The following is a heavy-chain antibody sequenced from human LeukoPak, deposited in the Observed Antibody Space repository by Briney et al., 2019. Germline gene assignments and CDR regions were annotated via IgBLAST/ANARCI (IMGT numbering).Heavy chain of an antibody. J-gene: IGHJ6*02. CDR2: ISRSSSYI. D-gene: IGHD6-13*01. CDR3: ARSGGSSRLPYYYYDMDV. Sequence: GGSLRLSCAASGFTFSGYSMSWVRQAPGKGLEWVSSISRSSSYIYYADSVKGRLTISRDNAKNSLYLQMNSLRAEDTAVYYCARSGGSSRLPYYYYDMDVWGQGTTVTVSS. V-gene: IGHV3-21*01. CDR1: GFTFSGYS.